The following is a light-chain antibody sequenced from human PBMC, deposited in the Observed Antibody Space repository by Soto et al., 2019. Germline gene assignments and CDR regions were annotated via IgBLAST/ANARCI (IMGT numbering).Light chain of an antibody. J-gene: IGLJ1*01. V-gene: IGLV2-11*01. CDR3: CSYAVRDPLYV. Sequence: QSALTQPRSVSGSPGQSVTISCTGTSTDVGGYNYVSWYQQHPGKVPTLMLYDVSKRPSGVPDRFSGSKSGNTASLTISGLQAEDDADYYCCSYAVRDPLYVFGSGTKVTVL. CDR1: STDVGGYNY. CDR2: DVS.